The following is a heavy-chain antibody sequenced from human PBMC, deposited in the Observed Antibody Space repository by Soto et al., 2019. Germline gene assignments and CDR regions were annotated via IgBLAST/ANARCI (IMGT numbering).Heavy chain of an antibody. J-gene: IGHJ6*02. CDR3: TRVARFLEWLSTDFYYYYGMDV. V-gene: IGHV3-49*04. Sequence: PGGSLRLSCTASGFTFGDYAMSWVRQAPGKGLEWVGFIRSKAYGGTTEYAASVKGRFTISRDDSKSIAYLQMNSLKTEDTAVYYCTRVARFLEWLSTDFYYYYGMDVWGQGTTVTVSS. CDR1: GFTFGDYA. CDR2: IRSKAYGGTT. D-gene: IGHD3-3*01.